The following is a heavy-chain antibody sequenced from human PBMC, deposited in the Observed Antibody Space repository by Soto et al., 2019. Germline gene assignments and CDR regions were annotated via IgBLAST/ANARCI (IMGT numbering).Heavy chain of an antibody. CDR2: IYYSGST. CDR3: ARIWSRTSCYGNWFYP. V-gene: IGHV4-59*01. J-gene: IGHJ5*02. CDR1: GGSISSYY. D-gene: IGHD2-2*01. Sequence: SETLSLTCTVSGGSISSYYWSWIRQPPGKGLAWIGYIYYSGSTNYNPSLKSRVTISVDTSKNQFSLKLSSVTAADTAVYYCARIWSRTSCYGNWFYPWGQGTLVTVSS.